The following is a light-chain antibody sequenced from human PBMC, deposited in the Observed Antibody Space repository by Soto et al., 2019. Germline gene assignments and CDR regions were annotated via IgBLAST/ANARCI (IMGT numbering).Light chain of an antibody. CDR2: DNN. J-gene: IGLJ1*01. CDR3: QTWDGSLSAHV. V-gene: IGLV1-51*01. Sequence: QSVLTQPPSLSAAPGQKVTISCSGSSSNIGNNYVSWYQQLPGTAPKLLIYDNNKRPSGIPDRFSGSKSGTSATLGITGLQTGDEADYYCQTWDGSLSAHVFGSGTKVT. CDR1: SSNIGNNY.